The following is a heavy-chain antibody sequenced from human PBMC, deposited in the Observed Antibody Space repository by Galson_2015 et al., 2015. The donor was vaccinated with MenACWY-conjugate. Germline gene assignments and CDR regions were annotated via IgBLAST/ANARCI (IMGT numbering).Heavy chain of an antibody. J-gene: IGHJ6*02. CDR1: GFTFSSYW. Sequence: SLRLSCAASGFTFSSYWMTWVRQALGKGLEWVANIKEDGSEKYYVDSVKGRFTISRDNAKNSLYLQMNSLRADDTAVYYCARPSSSWYDSRKYFGMDVWGQGTTVTVSS. CDR2: IKEDGSEK. D-gene: IGHD6-13*01. CDR3: ARPSSSWYDSRKYFGMDV. V-gene: IGHV3-7*03.